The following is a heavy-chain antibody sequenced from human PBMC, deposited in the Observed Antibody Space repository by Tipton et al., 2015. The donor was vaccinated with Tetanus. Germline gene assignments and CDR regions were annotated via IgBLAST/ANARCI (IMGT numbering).Heavy chain of an antibody. D-gene: IGHD5-18*01. J-gene: IGHJ4*02. CDR3: ARMGFTYGQVVY. Sequence: TLSLTCTVSGGSISSYYWSWIRQPPGKGLEWIGYIYYNGSTNYNPSLKSRVTISVDTSKNQFSLKLTSVTAADTATYYCARMGFTYGQVVYWGQGTLVTVAS. CDR1: GGSISSYY. V-gene: IGHV4-59*08. CDR2: IYYNGST.